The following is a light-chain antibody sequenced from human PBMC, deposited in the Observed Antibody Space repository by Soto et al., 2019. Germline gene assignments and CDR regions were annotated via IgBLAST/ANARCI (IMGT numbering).Light chain of an antibody. V-gene: IGKV1-5*01. CDR3: QQYHSYWT. CDR1: QGIPSW. J-gene: IGKJ1*01. Sequence: DIHMTQSPSSVSASVGDRVTITCRASQGIPSWLVWYQQKPGKAPKLLIYDASSLESGVPQRFSSSGSGTEFTLTISSLQTDDFSTYYCQQYHSYWTFGQGTKVDI. CDR2: DAS.